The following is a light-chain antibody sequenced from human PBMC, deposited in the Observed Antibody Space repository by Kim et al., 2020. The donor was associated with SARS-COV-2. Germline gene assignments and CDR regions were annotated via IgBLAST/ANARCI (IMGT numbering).Light chain of an antibody. CDR3: QAWDSSFVV. CDR2: QDS. V-gene: IGLV3-1*01. CDR1: KLGDKY. J-gene: IGLJ2*01. Sequence: VSPGQTASITCSGDKLGDKYACWYQQKPCQSPVLVIYQDSKRPSGISERFSGSNSGNTATLTISGTQAMDEADYYCQAWDSSFVVFGGGTKLTVL.